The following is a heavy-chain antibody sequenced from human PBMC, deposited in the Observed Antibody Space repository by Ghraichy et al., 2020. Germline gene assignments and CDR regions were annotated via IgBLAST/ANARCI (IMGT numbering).Heavy chain of an antibody. CDR2: ISGSGGST. Sequence: GESLNISCAASGFTFSSYAMSWVRQAPGKGLEWVSAISGSGGSTYYADSVKGRFTISRDNSKNTLYLQMNSLRAEDTAVYYCAKGARVRGVIIDNWFDPWGQGTLVTVSS. CDR1: GFTFSSYA. V-gene: IGHV3-23*01. D-gene: IGHD3-10*01. CDR3: AKGARVRGVIIDNWFDP. J-gene: IGHJ5*02.